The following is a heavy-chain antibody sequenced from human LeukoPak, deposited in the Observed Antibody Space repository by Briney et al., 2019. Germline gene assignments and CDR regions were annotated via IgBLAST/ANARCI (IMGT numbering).Heavy chain of an antibody. CDR2: INSDGSST. V-gene: IGHV3-74*01. Sequence: PGGSLRLSCAASGFTFSSYWMHWVRQAPGKGLVWVSRINSDGSSTSYADSVKGRFTISRDNAKNTLYLQMNSLRAEDTAVYYCARERRTTVTYGMDVWGQGTTVTVCS. CDR1: GFTFSSYW. D-gene: IGHD4-17*01. CDR3: ARERRTTVTYGMDV. J-gene: IGHJ6*02.